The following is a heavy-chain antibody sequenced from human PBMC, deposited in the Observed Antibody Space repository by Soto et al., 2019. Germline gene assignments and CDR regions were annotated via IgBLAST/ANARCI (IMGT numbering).Heavy chain of an antibody. J-gene: IGHJ4*02. V-gene: IGHV4-39*01. D-gene: IGHD3-10*01. CDR1: GGSISSSSYY. Sequence: QLQLQESGPGLVKPSETLSLTCTVSGGSISSSSYYWGWIRQPPGKGLEWIGSIYYSGSTYYNPSLKSRVTISVDTSKNQFSLKLSSVTAADTAVYYCARRQLLWFGYVDYWGQGTLVTVSS. CDR2: IYYSGST. CDR3: ARRQLLWFGYVDY.